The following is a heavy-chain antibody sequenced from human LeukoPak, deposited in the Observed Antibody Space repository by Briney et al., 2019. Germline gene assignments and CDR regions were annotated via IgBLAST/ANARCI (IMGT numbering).Heavy chain of an antibody. V-gene: IGHV4-31*03. CDR3: ARSEPSGAFDI. J-gene: IGHJ3*02. Sequence: NPSETLSLTCTVSGGSISSGGYSWSWIRQHPGKGLEWIGYIYYSGSTYYNPSLKSRVTISVDTSKNQFSLKLSSVTAADTAVYYCARSEPSGAFDIWGQGTMVTVSS. D-gene: IGHD1-14*01. CDR1: GGSISSGGYS. CDR2: IYYSGST.